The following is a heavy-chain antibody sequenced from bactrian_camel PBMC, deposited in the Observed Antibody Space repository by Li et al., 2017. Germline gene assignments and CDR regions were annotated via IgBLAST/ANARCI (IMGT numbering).Heavy chain of an antibody. CDR2: IDHNGQT. D-gene: IGHD3*01. CDR1: GGIASISC. Sequence: HVQLVESGGGSVQRGGSRRLTCKASGGIASISCMGWFRQAPGKEREGVATIDHNGQTNYADSGKCRFTISKDNAKNNLYLKMNSLQPEDTAMYYCASVLGACPMNGLQAFGIKEGVFGYRGQGTQVTVS. CDR3: ASVLGACPMNGLQAFGIKEGVFGY. V-gene: IGHV3S53*01. J-gene: IGHJ6*01.